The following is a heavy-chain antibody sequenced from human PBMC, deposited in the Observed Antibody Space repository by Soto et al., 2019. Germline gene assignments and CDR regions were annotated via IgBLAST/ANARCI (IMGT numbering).Heavy chain of an antibody. CDR3: VRRTAYYYDSSGYHWFDP. V-gene: IGHV4-30-4*01. CDR2: IYYSGST. J-gene: IGHJ5*02. CDR1: GGSISSGDYY. Sequence: PSETLSLTCTVSGGSISSGDYYWSWIRQPPGKGLEWIGYIYYSGSTYYNPSLKSRVTISVDTSKNQFSLKLSSVTAADTAVYYCVRRTAYYYDSSGYHWFDPWGQGTLVTVSS. D-gene: IGHD3-22*01.